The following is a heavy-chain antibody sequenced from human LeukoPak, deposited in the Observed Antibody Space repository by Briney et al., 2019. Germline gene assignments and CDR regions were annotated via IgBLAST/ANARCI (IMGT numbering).Heavy chain of an antibody. V-gene: IGHV3-74*03. D-gene: IGHD3-22*01. J-gene: IGHJ4*02. CDR2: INTDGSHS. CDR1: GFSFNNYL. CDR3: ARDRARSYYYDSSGYYSPFDY. Sequence: GGSLRLSCAGSGFSFNNYLMHWVRQAPGKGLVWVSRINTDGSHSMYADSVKGRFSISRDNTKNTLYLQMNSLRAEDTAVYYCARDRARSYYYDSSGYYSPFDYWGQGTLVTVSS.